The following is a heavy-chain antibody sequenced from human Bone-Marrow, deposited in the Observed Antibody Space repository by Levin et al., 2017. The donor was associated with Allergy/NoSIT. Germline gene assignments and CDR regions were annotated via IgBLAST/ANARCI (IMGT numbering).Heavy chain of an antibody. CDR2: IYWDGDE. CDR1: GFSMTTSGVG. V-gene: IGHV2-5*02. Sequence: SGPTLVKPSQTLTLTCSFSGFSMTTSGVGVGWIRQSPGKALEWLALIYWDGDERYTPSLKNRLQITHEPSKNQVVLTMTKMDHVDTGTYFCAHRLLNTFLGFVTTTEIYFDYWGPGTLVTVSS. D-gene: IGHD3-22*01. CDR3: AHRLLNTFLGFVTTTEIYFDY. J-gene: IGHJ4*02.